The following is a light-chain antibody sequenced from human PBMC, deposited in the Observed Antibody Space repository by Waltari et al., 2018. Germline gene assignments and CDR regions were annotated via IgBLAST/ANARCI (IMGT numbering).Light chain of an antibody. CDR2: STN. Sequence: QSVLTQPPSVSGAPGLRISLWCPWTSSNIGGGFLVHWYQHFPGAAPKLLISSTNKRPSGVPDRFSGSRSGASVSMAIIGLRPEDEADYYCQTFDDSLTAWVFGGGTKLTVL. V-gene: IGLV1-40*03. CDR3: QTFDDSLTAWV. J-gene: IGLJ3*02. CDR1: SSNIGGGFL.